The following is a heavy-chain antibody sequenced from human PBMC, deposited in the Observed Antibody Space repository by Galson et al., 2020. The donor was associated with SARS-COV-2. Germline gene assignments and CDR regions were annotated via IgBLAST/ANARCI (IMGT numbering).Heavy chain of an antibody. CDR3: ATLTLGQSRERVNRNGCTTVTMKFQNDY. D-gene: IGHD4-17*01. CDR1: GDSITSASS. V-gene: IGHV4-38-2*02. CDR2: IFINGST. J-gene: IGHJ4*02. Sequence: SETLSLTCTVSGDSITSASSWDWIRQPPGKGLEWIGRIFINGSTYFESSLKSRVTMSLDTTRNQFSLSLRSVTAADTAVYFCATLTLGQSRERVNRNGCTTVTMKFQNDYWGQGTLVTVSS.